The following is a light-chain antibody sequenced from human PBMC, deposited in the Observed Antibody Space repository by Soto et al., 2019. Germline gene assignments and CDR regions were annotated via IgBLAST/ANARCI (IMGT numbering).Light chain of an antibody. CDR3: LQYKSYPLT. V-gene: IGKV1-17*01. Sequence: DIQMTQSPSSLSASVGNRVTITCRASQGIRSDLGWYQQKPGRAPNRLIYGASSLQSGVPSRFSGSGSGTEFTLTISSLQPEDFATYYCLQYKSYPLTFGGGTKVEIK. CDR1: QGIRSD. CDR2: GAS. J-gene: IGKJ4*01.